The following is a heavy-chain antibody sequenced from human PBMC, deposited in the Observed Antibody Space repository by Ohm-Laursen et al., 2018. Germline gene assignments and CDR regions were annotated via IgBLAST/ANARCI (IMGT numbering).Heavy chain of an antibody. CDR1: GFTFTTST. CDR3: VAETDYHYSSGGFGFDP. D-gene: IGHD3-22*01. V-gene: IGHV1-58*02. Sequence: GASVKVSCKASGFTFTTSTMQWVRQARGRRLEWIGWIVVGSGSTNYAQRFEERVTITRDTPTSTAYMELSSLRSEDTAVYYCVAETDYHYSSGGFGFDPWGQGTLVTVSS. CDR2: IVVGSGST. J-gene: IGHJ5*02.